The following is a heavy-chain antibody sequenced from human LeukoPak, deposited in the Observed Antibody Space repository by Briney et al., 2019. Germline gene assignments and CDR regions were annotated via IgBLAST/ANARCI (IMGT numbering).Heavy chain of an antibody. V-gene: IGHV3-23*01. Sequence: PGGSLRLSCAASGFTFSSYAMSWVRQAPGKGLEWVSAISGSGGSTYYADSVKGRFTISRDNSNSVLYLQMGSLRTEDTAVYYCARERYYSGYYLDYWGRGALVTVSS. CDR1: GFTFSSYA. J-gene: IGHJ4*02. CDR2: ISGSGGST. D-gene: IGHD5-12*01. CDR3: ARERYYSGYYLDY.